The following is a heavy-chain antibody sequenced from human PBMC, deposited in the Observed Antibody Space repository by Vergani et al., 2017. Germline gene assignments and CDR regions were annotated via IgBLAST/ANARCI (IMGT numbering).Heavy chain of an antibody. CDR3: ARPYYDFWSGYYADAFDI. Sequence: EVQLVQSGAEVKKPGESLKISCKGSGYSFTSYWIGWVRQMPGKGLEWMGIIYPGDSYTNYSPSFQGHVTISADKSISTAYLQWSSLKASDTAMYYCARPYYDFWSGYYADAFDIWGQGTMVTVSS. V-gene: IGHV5-51*03. CDR1: GYSFTSYW. J-gene: IGHJ3*02. D-gene: IGHD3-3*01. CDR2: IYPGDSYT.